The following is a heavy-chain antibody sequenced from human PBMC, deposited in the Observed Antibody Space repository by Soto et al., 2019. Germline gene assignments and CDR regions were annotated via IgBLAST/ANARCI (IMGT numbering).Heavy chain of an antibody. J-gene: IGHJ6*03. CDR2: IIPILGIA. Sequence: ASVKVSCKASGGTFSSYTISWVRQAPGQGLEWMGRIIPILGIANYAQKFQGRVTITADKSTSTAYMELSSLRSEDTAVYYCAREKEDTAMVYCYYYYMDVWGKGTTVTVSS. CDR3: AREKEDTAMVYCYYYYMDV. V-gene: IGHV1-69*04. CDR1: GGTFSSYT. D-gene: IGHD5-18*01.